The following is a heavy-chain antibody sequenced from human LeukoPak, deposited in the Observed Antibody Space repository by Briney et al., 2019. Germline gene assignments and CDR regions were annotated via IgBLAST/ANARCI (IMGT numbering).Heavy chain of an antibody. V-gene: IGHV3-21*01. CDR1: GFTFSSYS. CDR2: ISSSSSYI. CDR3: ARDSRKGGSGYYGGGTHERDY. D-gene: IGHD3-22*01. Sequence: GGSLRLSCAASGFTFSSYSMNWVRQAPGKGLEWVSSISSSSSYIYYADSVKGRFTISRDNAKNSLYLQMNSLRAEDTAVYYCARDSRKGGSGYYGGGTHERDYWGQGTLVAVSS. J-gene: IGHJ4*02.